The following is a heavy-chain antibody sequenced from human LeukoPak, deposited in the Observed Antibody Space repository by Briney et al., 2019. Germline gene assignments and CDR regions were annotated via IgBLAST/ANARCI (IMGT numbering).Heavy chain of an antibody. J-gene: IGHJ3*02. CDR2: INHSGST. CDR3: ARRHRNYYGSGSYYPDAFDI. CDR1: GGSFSGYY. D-gene: IGHD3-10*01. V-gene: IGHV4-34*01. Sequence: SETLSLTCAVYGGSFSGYYWSWIRQPPGKRLEWIGEINHSGSTNYNPSLKSRVTISVDTSKNQFSLKLSSVTAADTAVYYCARRHRNYYGSGSYYPDAFDIWGQGTMVTVSS.